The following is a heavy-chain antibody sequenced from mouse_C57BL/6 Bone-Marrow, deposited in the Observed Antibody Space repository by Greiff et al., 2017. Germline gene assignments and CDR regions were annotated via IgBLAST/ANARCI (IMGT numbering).Heavy chain of an antibody. J-gene: IGHJ2*01. Sequence: VQLQQSGPELVKPGASVKISCKASGYSFTGYYMHWVKQSHGNILDWIGYIYPYNGVSSYNQKFKGKATVTVDKSSSTAYMELRSLTSDDSAVYYCARSRGYYGSRGDFDYWGQGTTLTVSS. CDR2: IYPYNGVS. D-gene: IGHD1-1*01. CDR1: GYSFTGYY. CDR3: ARSRGYYGSRGDFDY. V-gene: IGHV1-31*01.